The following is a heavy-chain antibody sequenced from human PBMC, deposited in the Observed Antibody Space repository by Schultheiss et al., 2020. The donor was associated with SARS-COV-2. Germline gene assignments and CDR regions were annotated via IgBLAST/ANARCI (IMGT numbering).Heavy chain of an antibody. J-gene: IGHJ6*03. CDR3: AKGFSVVQGPLYYMDV. V-gene: IGHV3-7*03. CDR2: IKQDGSVE. D-gene: IGHD3-10*01. CDR1: GFTFRSYW. Sequence: LKISCAASGFTFRSYWMDWVRQAPGKGLQWVANIKQDGSVEHYVDSVRGRFFISRDNAKNSLYLQMNSLRPDDTAVYYCAKGFSVVQGPLYYMDVWGKGTTVTVSS.